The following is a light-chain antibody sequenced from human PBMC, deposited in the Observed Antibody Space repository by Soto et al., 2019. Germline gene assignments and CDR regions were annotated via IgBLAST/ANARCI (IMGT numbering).Light chain of an antibody. J-gene: IGKJ4*01. Sequence: DIQMTQSPSSLSASVGDRVTITCQASQDISNYLNWYQQKPGKAPKLLIYDASNLERGVPSRFSGSGSGTDFTFTISSLQPEDIATYYCQQYDNCPLTFGGGTKVEIK. CDR3: QQYDNCPLT. CDR1: QDISNY. V-gene: IGKV1-33*01. CDR2: DAS.